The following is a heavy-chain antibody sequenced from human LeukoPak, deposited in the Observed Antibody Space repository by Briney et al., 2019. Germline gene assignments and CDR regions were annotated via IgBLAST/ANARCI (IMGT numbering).Heavy chain of an antibody. CDR1: GFTFSSYG. Sequence: GGSLRLSCAASGFTFSSYGMHWVRQAPGKGLEWVAVISYDGSNKYYADSVKGRFTISRDNAKNSLYLQMNSLRAEDTAVYYCARDLRKRAADDYWGQGTLVTASS. CDR3: ARDLRKRAADDY. J-gene: IGHJ4*02. V-gene: IGHV3-30*03. CDR2: ISYDGSNK. D-gene: IGHD6-13*01.